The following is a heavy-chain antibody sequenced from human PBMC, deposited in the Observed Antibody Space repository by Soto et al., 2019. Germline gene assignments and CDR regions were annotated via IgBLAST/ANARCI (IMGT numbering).Heavy chain of an antibody. D-gene: IGHD1-1*01. Sequence: SLRLSCAASGFTFSSYAMNWVRQAPGKGLEWVSTISFSGVNRHYADSVKGRFTISRDNSKNTLYLQMNSLRAEDTAVYYCARDRTAYWGQGTLVTVSS. CDR1: GFTFSSYA. V-gene: IGHV3-23*01. CDR3: ARDRTAY. J-gene: IGHJ4*02. CDR2: ISFSGVNR.